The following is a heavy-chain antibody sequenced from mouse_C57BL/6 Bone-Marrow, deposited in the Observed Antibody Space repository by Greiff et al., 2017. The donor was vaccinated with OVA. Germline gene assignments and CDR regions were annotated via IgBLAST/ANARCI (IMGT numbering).Heavy chain of an antibody. Sequence: VQLQQPGAELVRPGSSVKLSCKASGYTFTSYWMDWVKQRPGQGLEWIGNIYPSDSETHYNQKFKDKATLTVDKSSSTAYMQLSSLTSEDSAVYYCASGYYYGSSYVGYFDVWGTGTTVTVSS. D-gene: IGHD1-1*01. J-gene: IGHJ1*03. V-gene: IGHV1-61*01. CDR2: IYPSDSET. CDR1: GYTFTSYW. CDR3: ASGYYYGSSYVGYFDV.